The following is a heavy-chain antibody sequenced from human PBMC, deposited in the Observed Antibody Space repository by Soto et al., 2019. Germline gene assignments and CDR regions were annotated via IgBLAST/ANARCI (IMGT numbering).Heavy chain of an antibody. J-gene: IGHJ5*02. CDR3: AREARDPYYYDSSSYHWFDP. V-gene: IGHV4-59*01. Sequence: SETLSLTCTVSGGSINNYYWSWIRQPPGKGLEWIGYIYYSGSTNYNPSLKSRVTISVDTSKHQFSLKLTSVTAADTAVYYCAREARDPYYYDSSSYHWFDPWGQGTLVTVS. CDR1: GGSINNYY. CDR2: IYYSGST. D-gene: IGHD3-22*01.